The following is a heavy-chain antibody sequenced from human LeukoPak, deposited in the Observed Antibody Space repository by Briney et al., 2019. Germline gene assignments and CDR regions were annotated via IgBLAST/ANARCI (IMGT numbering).Heavy chain of an antibody. CDR2: VYYTGST. J-gene: IGHJ4*02. V-gene: IGHV4-39*01. CDR1: VDSISRNNYY. CDR3: ATHVDATRGYYFED. D-gene: IGHD5-18*01. Sequence: SETLSLTCTVSVDSISRNNYYWGWISQPPGKGMEWIGTVYYTGSTSYNPSLKSRVTISVDTSKNQFSLKLSSVTAADTAIYYCATHVDATRGYYFEDWGQGTLVTVSS.